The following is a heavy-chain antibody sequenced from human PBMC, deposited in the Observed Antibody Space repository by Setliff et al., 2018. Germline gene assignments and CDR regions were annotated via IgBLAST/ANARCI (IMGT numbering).Heavy chain of an antibody. CDR1: GGSISSATSY. J-gene: IGHJ6*02. CDR3: ARGSTMIQGVRLYYHGLDV. V-gene: IGHV4-61*02. CDR2: IYAIRST. Sequence: PSETLSLTCIVSGGSISSATSYWNWIRQPAGKELEWIGRIYAIRSTNYNPSLKSRVTISLDTSNNQFSLKLSSVXAADTAVYYCARGSTMIQGVRLYYHGLDVWGQGTTVTVSS. D-gene: IGHD3-10*01.